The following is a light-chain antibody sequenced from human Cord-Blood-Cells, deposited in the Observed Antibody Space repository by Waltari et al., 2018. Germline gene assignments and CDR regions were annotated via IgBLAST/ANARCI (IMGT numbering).Light chain of an antibody. J-gene: IGKJ4*01. CDR2: AAS. Sequence: DIQLTQSPSFLSASVGDRVTITCRASQGISSYLAWYQQKPGKAPKLLIYAASTLQSGVPSRFSGSGSGTEFTLTISSLQPEDFATYYCQQLNSYPVNFGGGTKVEIK. V-gene: IGKV1-9*01. CDR3: QQLNSYPVN. CDR1: QGISSY.